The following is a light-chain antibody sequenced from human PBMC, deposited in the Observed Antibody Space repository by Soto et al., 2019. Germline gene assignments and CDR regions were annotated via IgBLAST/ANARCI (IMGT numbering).Light chain of an antibody. CDR2: GAS. CDR3: QQYSSWPPRYT. Sequence: EIVMTQSPATLSVSPGERATLSCRASQSVSSNFAWYQQKPGQAPRLLIYGASTRATGIPARFSGSGSGTELTLIISSLQSEDFEVYYCQQYSSWPPRYTFGQGTKLEIK. V-gene: IGKV3-15*01. CDR1: QSVSSN. J-gene: IGKJ2*01.